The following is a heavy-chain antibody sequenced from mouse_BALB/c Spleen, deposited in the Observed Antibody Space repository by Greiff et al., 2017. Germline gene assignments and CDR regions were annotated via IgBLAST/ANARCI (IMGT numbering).Heavy chain of an antibody. Sequence: VQLQQSGAELVKPGASVKLSCTASGFNIKDTYMHWVKQRPEQGLEWIGRIDPANGNTKYDPKFQGKATITADTSSNTAYLQLSSLTSEDTAVYYCAPLYDGSLDYWGQGTTLTVSS. D-gene: IGHD2-3*01. CDR1: GFNIKDTY. V-gene: IGHV14-3*02. CDR2: IDPANGNT. J-gene: IGHJ2*01. CDR3: APLYDGSLDY.